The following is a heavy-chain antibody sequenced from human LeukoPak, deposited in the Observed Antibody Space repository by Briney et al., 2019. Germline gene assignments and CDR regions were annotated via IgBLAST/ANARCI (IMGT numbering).Heavy chain of an antibody. J-gene: IGHJ6*02. V-gene: IGHV4-4*02. D-gene: IGHD2-2*01. Sequence: SGTLSLTCAVSGGSISSSNWWSWVRQPPGKGLEWIGEIYHSGSTNYNPSLKSRVTILVDKSKNQFSLKLSSVTAADTAVYYCARDSGYCSSTSCYDYYYYGMDVWGQGTTVTVSS. CDR3: ARDSGYCSSTSCYDYYYYGMDV. CDR1: GGSISSSNW. CDR2: IYHSGST.